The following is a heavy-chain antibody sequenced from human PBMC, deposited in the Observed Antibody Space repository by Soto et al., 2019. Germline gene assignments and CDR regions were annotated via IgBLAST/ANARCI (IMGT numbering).Heavy chain of an antibody. CDR3: ASPRQDHGDRAYDH. J-gene: IGHJ4*02. Sequence: EIQLVQSGAELKKPGESLTISCQGSGYTFTTYWITWVRQLPGKGLEWVGRIDPSDSYTDYSPSFQGHVTISADKSINPAYLQWDSLKASDTAMNYCASPRQDHGDRAYDHWGQGTLVTVSS. V-gene: IGHV5-10-1*03. CDR2: IDPSDSYT. D-gene: IGHD4-17*01. CDR1: GYTFTTYW.